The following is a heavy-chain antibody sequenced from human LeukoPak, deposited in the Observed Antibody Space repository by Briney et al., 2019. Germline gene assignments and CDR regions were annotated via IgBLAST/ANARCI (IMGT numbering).Heavy chain of an antibody. V-gene: IGHV3-15*01. CDR2: IKSKTDGGTT. CDR3: TTDLTDYGYGMDV. J-gene: IGHJ6*02. Sequence: GGSLRLSCAASGFTFSIAWMSWVRQAPGKGLERVGSIKSKTDGGTTDYAAPVKGRFTISRDDSKNTLYLQMNSLKTEDTAVYYCTTDLTDYGYGMDVWGQGTTVTVSS. CDR1: GFTFSIAW.